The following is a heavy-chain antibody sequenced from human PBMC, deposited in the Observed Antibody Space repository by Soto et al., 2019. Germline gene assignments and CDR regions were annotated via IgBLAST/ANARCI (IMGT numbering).Heavy chain of an antibody. Sequence: QLQLQESGPGLVKPSQTLSLTCAVSGGSISSGGYAWSWIRQPPGKGMEWIGYIYHSGRTYYNPSLKSRGTISVDRSKNQFSLKLSSVTAADTAVYYCDRGPPFGRWGQGTLVTVSS. J-gene: IGHJ4*02. V-gene: IGHV4-30-2*01. CDR2: IYHSGRT. CDR1: GGSISSGGYA. CDR3: DRGPPFGR. D-gene: IGHD3-3*01.